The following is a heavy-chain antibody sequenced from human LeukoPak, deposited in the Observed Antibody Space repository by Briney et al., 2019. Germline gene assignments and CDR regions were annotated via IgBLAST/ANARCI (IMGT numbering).Heavy chain of an antibody. Sequence: GGSLRLSCAASGFTFSTSWMHWVRQAPGKGLVWVSRINDDGSSTAYADSVKGRFTISRDNSKNMLFLQMSSLRPEDTALYYCARGELVATGDYWGQGTLITVSS. CDR3: ARGELVATGDY. J-gene: IGHJ4*02. CDR1: GFTFSTSW. CDR2: INDDGSST. D-gene: IGHD5-12*01. V-gene: IGHV3-74*01.